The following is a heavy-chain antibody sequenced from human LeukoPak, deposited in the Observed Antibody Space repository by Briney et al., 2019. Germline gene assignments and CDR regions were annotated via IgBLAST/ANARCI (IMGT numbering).Heavy chain of an antibody. V-gene: IGHV4-39*01. CDR1: GGSISSSSYY. Sequence: PSGTLSLTCTVSGGSISSSSYYWGWIRQPPGKGLEWIGSIYYSGSTYYNPSLKSRVTISVDTSKNQFSLKLSSVTAADTAVYYCARPYSSGWFHGPGYAFDIWGQGTMVTVSS. D-gene: IGHD6-19*01. J-gene: IGHJ3*02. CDR3: ARPYSSGWFHGPGYAFDI. CDR2: IYYSGST.